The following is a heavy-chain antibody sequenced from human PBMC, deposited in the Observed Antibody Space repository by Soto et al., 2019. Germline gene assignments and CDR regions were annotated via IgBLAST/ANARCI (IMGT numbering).Heavy chain of an antibody. D-gene: IGHD3-10*01. Sequence: QVQLVESGGGLVKPGGSLRLSCAACGFTFSDYYMSWIRQAPGKGLEWVSYISSSGSTIYYADSVKGRFTISRDNAKNSLYLQMNSLRAEDPAVYYCASLYGSGSYFGYYYGMDVWGQGTTVTVSS. CDR3: ASLYGSGSYFGYYYGMDV. CDR2: ISSSGSTI. CDR1: GFTFSDYY. V-gene: IGHV3-11*01. J-gene: IGHJ6*02.